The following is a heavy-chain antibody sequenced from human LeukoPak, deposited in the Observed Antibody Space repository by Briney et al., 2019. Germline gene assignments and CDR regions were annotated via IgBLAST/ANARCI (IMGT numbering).Heavy chain of an antibody. CDR3: ARGRGITLLWGVAMSDGFDI. J-gene: IGHJ3*02. CDR2: TDTSGRYV. V-gene: IGHV3-21*06. Sequence: PGGSLRLSCAASGFTFSNYGMNWVRQAPGKGLEWVSFTDTSGRYVYYGDSVKGRFTISRDNAKNLLFLQMNGLRAEDTALYYCARGRGITLLWGVAMSDGFDIWGQGAMVAVSS. D-gene: IGHD3-10*01. CDR1: GFTFSNYG.